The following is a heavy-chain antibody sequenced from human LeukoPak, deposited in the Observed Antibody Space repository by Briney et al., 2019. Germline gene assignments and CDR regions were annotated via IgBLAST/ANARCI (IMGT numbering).Heavy chain of an antibody. V-gene: IGHV4-31*03. CDR3: AREGPAVAGKVNYFDY. Sequence: SETLSLTCTVSGGSISSGGYYWSWIRQHPGKGLEWIGYIYYSGSTYYNPSLKSRVTISVDTSKNQFSLKLSSVTAADTAVYYCAREGPAVAGKVNYFDYWGQGTLVTVSS. CDR2: IYYSGST. CDR1: GGSISSGGYY. D-gene: IGHD6-19*01. J-gene: IGHJ4*02.